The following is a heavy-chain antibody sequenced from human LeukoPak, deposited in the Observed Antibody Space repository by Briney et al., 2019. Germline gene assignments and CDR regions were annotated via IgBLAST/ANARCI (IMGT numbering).Heavy chain of an antibody. V-gene: IGHV3-23*01. D-gene: IGHD6-19*01. J-gene: IGHJ4*02. CDR3: AKFIEPQWLVQGNYFDY. CDR2: ISGSGGST. CDR1: GFTFSSYA. Sequence: GGSLRLSCAASGFTFSSYAMSWVRQAPGKGLEWVSAISGSGGSTYYADSVKGRFTISRDNSKNTLYLQMNSLRAEDTAVYYCAKFIEPQWLVQGNYFDYWGQGTLVTVSS.